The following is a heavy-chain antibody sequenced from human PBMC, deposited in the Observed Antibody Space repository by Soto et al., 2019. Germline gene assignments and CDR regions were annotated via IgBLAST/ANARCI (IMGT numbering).Heavy chain of an antibody. D-gene: IGHD4-4*01. V-gene: IGHV4-30-2*01. J-gene: IGHJ5*02. Sequence: SETLSLTCAVSGGSISSGGYSWSWIRQPPGKGLEWIGYIYHSGSTYYNPSLKSRVTISVDRSKNQFSLKLSSVTAADTAVYYCARSPTEENWFDPWGQGTLVTVYS. CDR3: ARSPTEENWFDP. CDR2: IYHSGST. CDR1: GGSISSGGYS.